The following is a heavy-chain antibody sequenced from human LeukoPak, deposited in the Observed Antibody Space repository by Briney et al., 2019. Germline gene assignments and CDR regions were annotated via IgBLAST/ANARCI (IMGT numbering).Heavy chain of an antibody. V-gene: IGHV3-7*01. Sequence: TGGSLRLSCAASGIILRTYWLSWVRHTPGKGLESVANVNPVGNEKYYVDSVKGRFAISRDNAKNSLYLQMNSLRADDTAVYYCAIDTSAERGQQLANWGQGTLVTVSS. CDR3: AIDTSAERGQQLAN. CDR2: VNPVGNEK. CDR1: GIILRTYW. J-gene: IGHJ4*02. D-gene: IGHD6-13*01.